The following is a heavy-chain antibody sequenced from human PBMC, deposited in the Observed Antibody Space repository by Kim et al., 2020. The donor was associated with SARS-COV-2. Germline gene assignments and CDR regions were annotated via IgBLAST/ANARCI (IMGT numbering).Heavy chain of an antibody. CDR1: GFTFSSYG. J-gene: IGHJ4*02. CDR2: ISYDGSNK. V-gene: IGHV3-33*05. D-gene: IGHD2-15*01. Sequence: GGSLRLSCAASGFTFSSYGMHWVRQAPGKGLEWVAVISYDGSNKYYADSVKGRFTISRDNSKNTLYLQMNSLRAEDTAVYYCAREVAEGLGDYWGQGTLVTVSS. CDR3: AREVAEGLGDY.